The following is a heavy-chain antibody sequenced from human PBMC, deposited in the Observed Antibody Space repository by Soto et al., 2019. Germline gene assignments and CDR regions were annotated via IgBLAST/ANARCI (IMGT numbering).Heavy chain of an antibody. Sequence: VGSLRLSCSASGFIFRKYWMAWIRQAPGKGLEWVATIKLDGREKNYLDSVQGRFTISRDDAGDSMSLQMSSLRREDTAVYFCVRESDGYGRFDYWGLVTPVTVSS. D-gene: IGHD1-1*01. CDR1: GFIFRKYW. CDR2: IKLDGREK. V-gene: IGHV3-7*01. J-gene: IGHJ4*02. CDR3: VRESDGYGRFDY.